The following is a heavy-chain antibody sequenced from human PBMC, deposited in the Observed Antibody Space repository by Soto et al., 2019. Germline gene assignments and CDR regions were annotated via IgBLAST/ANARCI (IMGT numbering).Heavy chain of an antibody. J-gene: IGHJ5*02. CDR3: ARGGSGPTYYGSGSYYPDWFDP. CDR2: INAANGDT. Sequence: ASVKVSCKASGYTFINSALHWVRQAPGQRLEWMGWINAANGDTKYSQNFQGRVTITRDTSASTGYMELSSLTSEDTAVYYCARGGSGPTYYGSGSYYPDWFDPWGQGTLVTVSS. D-gene: IGHD3-10*01. CDR1: GYTFINSA. V-gene: IGHV1-3*01.